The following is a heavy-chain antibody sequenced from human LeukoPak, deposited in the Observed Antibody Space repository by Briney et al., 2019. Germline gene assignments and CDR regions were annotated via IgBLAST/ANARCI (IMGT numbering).Heavy chain of an antibody. CDR2: IIPILGIA. D-gene: IGHD6-19*01. CDR3: ARSSSGRTFDY. Sequence: SVKASCKASGGTFSSYAISWVRQAPGQGLEWMGRIIPILGIANYAQKFQGRVTMTRDTSTSTVYMEPSSLRSEDTAVYYCARSSSGRTFDYWGQGTLVTVSS. V-gene: IGHV1-69*04. CDR1: GGTFSSYA. J-gene: IGHJ4*02.